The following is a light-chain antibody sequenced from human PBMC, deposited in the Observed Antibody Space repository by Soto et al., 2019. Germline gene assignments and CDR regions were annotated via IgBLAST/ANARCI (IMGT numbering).Light chain of an antibody. V-gene: IGLV2-14*01. CDR1: SSDVGYYNY. J-gene: IGLJ3*02. CDR3: SSYTTSSTQV. Sequence: QSAVTQPASVSGSPGQSITISCTGTSSDVGYYNYVSWYQHHPGKVPKLMIYEVSNRPSGVSNRFSGSKSGNTASLTISGLQAEDEADYYCSSYTTSSTQVFGGGTKLTVL. CDR2: EVS.